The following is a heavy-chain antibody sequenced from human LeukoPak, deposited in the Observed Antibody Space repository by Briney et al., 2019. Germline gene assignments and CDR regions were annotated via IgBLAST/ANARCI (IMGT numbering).Heavy chain of an antibody. J-gene: IGHJ5*02. Sequence: PGGSLRLSCAASGFTFSSYGMHWVRQAPGKGLEWVAFIRYDGSNKYYADSVKGRFTISRDNSKNTLYLQMNSLRAEDTAVYYCAKARITMVRGVIRPNWFDPWGQGTLVTVSS. CDR1: GFTFSSYG. CDR2: IRYDGSNK. CDR3: AKARITMVRGVIRPNWFDP. D-gene: IGHD3-10*01. V-gene: IGHV3-30*02.